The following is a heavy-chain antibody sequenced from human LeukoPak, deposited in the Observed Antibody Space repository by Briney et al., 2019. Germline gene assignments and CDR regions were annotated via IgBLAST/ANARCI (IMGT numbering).Heavy chain of an antibody. Sequence: TGGSLRLSCAASGFTFSNYAMSWVRQGTGKGLVWVSRINSDGSSTNYADSVKGRFTISRDNAKNTLYLQMNSLRAEDTALYYCYAQGVWGKGTTVTVSS. V-gene: IGHV3-74*01. CDR3: YAQGV. J-gene: IGHJ6*04. CDR1: GFTFSNYA. CDR2: INSDGSST.